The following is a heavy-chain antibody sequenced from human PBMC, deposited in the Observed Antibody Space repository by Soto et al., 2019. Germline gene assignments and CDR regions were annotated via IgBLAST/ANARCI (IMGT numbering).Heavy chain of an antibody. J-gene: IGHJ4*02. CDR2: IYHSGST. Sequence: SETLSLTCAVSGYSISTGFNWAWIRQPPGKGLEWIGSIYHSGSTYYNLSLKSRVTISSDASKNQISLKLSSVTAADTALYYCARESEDLTSNFDYWGQGTLVTVSS. V-gene: IGHV4-38-2*02. CDR3: ARESEDLTSNFDY. CDR1: GYSISTGFN.